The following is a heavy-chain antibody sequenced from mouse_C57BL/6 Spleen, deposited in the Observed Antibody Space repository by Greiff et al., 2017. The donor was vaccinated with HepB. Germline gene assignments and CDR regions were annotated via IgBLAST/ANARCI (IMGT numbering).Heavy chain of an antibody. J-gene: IGHJ3*01. CDR1: GYTFTDYY. CDR3: ARDSSGSWFAC. Sequence: EVQLQQSGPELVKPGASVKISCKASGYTFTDYYMNWVKQSHGNSLEWIGDINPNNGGTSYNQKFKGKATLTVDKSSRTAYMELRSLTSEDSAVYYCARDSSGSWFACWGQGTRVTVSA. CDR2: INPNNGGT. V-gene: IGHV1-26*01. D-gene: IGHD3-2*02.